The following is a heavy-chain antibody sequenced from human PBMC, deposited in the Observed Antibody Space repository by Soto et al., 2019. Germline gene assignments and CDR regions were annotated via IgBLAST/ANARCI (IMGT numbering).Heavy chain of an antibody. CDR2: MSGSSSTT. CDR1: GLTFSNYA. D-gene: IGHD1-7*01. V-gene: IGHV3-23*01. J-gene: IGHJ4*02. CDR3: AKNQERELPRVIDF. Sequence: GGSRRRSCPTSGLTFSNYAMSWGRQAPGGGLEWVSSMSGSSSTTYYADSVRGRFTISRDRSKNTLYLQMSSLRAEDTALYYCAKNQERELPRVIDFWGQGTLVTVSS.